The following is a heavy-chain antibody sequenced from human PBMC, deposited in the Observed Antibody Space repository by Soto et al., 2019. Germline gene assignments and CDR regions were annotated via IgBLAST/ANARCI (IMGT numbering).Heavy chain of an antibody. J-gene: IGHJ4*02. CDR1: GYSLTVYD. CDR2: MNPNSGNT. Sequence: SVKLSRKASGYSLTVYDGSWGRQATGKGLEWMGWMNPNSGNTGYSQKFQGRVTITRDTSASTAYMELSSLRSEDTAVYYCARSKSEWLLTRPLDYWGQGTLVTVSS. CDR3: ARSKSEWLLTRPLDY. V-gene: IGHV1-8*01. D-gene: IGHD3-3*01.